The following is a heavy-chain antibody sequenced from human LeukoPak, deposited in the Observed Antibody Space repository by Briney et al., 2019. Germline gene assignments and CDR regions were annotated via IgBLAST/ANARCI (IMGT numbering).Heavy chain of an antibody. V-gene: IGHV4-4*07. Sequence: SETLSLTCTVSGGSISSYYWSWIRQPAGKGLEWIGRIYTSGSTNYNPSLKSRVTMSVDTPKNQFSLKLSSVTAADTAVYYCARRKEQLVRRGYYFDYWGQGTLVTVSS. CDR2: IYTSGST. CDR3: ARRKEQLVRRGYYFDY. D-gene: IGHD6-13*01. J-gene: IGHJ4*02. CDR1: GGSISSYY.